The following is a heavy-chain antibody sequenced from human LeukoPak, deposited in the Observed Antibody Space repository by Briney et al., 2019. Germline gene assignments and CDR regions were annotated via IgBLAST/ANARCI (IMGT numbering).Heavy chain of an antibody. CDR1: GFSFSSYG. V-gene: IGHV3-33*01. Sequence: GGSLGLSCVPSGFSFSSYGMHWVRQAPGKGLEGVAVTRSHGNRRHHADSVEGRFTISRDNSKSILYLQMNNLRAEDTALYYCARDSAADDNDFDVWGQGTMVTVSS. D-gene: IGHD6-25*01. CDR3: ARDSAADDNDFDV. CDR2: TRSHGNRR. J-gene: IGHJ3*01.